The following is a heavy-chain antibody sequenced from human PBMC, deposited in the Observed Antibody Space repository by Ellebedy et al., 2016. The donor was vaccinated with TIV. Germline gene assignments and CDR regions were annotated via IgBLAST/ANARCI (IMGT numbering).Heavy chain of an antibody. CDR3: ARGVGGSYYADY. D-gene: IGHD1-26*01. Sequence: MPSETLSLTCTVSGYSISSGYYWAWIRQPPGKGLEWIGSIYHNGNTYDTPSLKSRVTISVDTSKNQFSLNLSSVTAADAAVYFCARGVGGSYYADYWGQGTLVTVSS. V-gene: IGHV4-38-2*02. CDR2: IYHNGNT. CDR1: GYSISSGYY. J-gene: IGHJ4*02.